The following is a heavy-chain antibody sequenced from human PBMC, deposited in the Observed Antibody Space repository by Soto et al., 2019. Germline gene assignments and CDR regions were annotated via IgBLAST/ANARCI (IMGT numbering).Heavy chain of an antibody. CDR3: ARGYCVGGTCYSLAGSFYYYMDV. CDR1: GFTFSNYW. V-gene: IGHV3-74*01. Sequence: EVQLLESGGGLVQPGGSLRLSCAASGFTFSNYWMYWVRQAPGKGLVWVSRINSDGSVSSYADSVKGRLTISRDNVKNTLYLQMDSLKAEDTAVYYCARGYCVGGTCYSLAGSFYYYMDVWGKGTTVTVFS. J-gene: IGHJ6*03. D-gene: IGHD2-15*01. CDR2: INSDGSVS.